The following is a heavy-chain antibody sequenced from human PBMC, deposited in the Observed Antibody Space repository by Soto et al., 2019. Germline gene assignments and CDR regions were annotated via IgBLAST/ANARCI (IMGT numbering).Heavy chain of an antibody. V-gene: IGHV3-21*01. J-gene: IGHJ6*02. D-gene: IGHD2-21*02. CDR3: ARDPSVGVTAHRDYYYYGMDV. Sequence: EVQLVESGGGLVKPGGSLRLSCAASGFTFSSYSMNWVRQAPGKGLEWVSSISSSSSYIYYADSVKGRFTISRDNAKNSLYLQMNSLRAEDKSVYYCARDPSVGVTAHRDYYYYGMDVWGQGTTVTVSS. CDR2: ISSSSSYI. CDR1: GFTFSSYS.